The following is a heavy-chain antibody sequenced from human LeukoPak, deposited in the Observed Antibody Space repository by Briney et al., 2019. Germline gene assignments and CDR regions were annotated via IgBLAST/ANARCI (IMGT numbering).Heavy chain of an antibody. D-gene: IGHD1-26*01. CDR2: IWYDGTNK. CDR1: GFTFSSYG. V-gene: IGHV3-33*08. Sequence: GGSLRLSCAASGFTFSSYGMHWVRQAPGKGLEWVAVIWYDGTNKYYADSVKGRFTISRDNSKNTLYLQMNSLRVEDTAVYYCARGDSIVDYFDYWGQGTLVTVSS. CDR3: ARGDSIVDYFDY. J-gene: IGHJ4*02.